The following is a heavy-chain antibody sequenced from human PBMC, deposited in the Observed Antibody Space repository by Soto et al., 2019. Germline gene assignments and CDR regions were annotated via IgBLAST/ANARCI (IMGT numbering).Heavy chain of an antibody. CDR2: INPILSMS. V-gene: IGHV1-69*02. J-gene: IGHJ4*02. D-gene: IGHD3-10*01. Sequence: QVQLVQSGAEVKKPGSSERVSCKASGDTFTFYSINWVRQAPGLGLEWMGRINPILSMSNYAQRFQGRVTMTADKSTSTAYMELSSLRSEDTAMYYCASSYGSGYRAFDYWGQGALVTVSS. CDR1: GDTFTFYS. CDR3: ASSYGSGYRAFDY.